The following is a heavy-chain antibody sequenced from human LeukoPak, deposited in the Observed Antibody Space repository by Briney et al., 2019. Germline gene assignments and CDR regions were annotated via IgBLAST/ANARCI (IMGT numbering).Heavy chain of an antibody. J-gene: IGHJ4*02. CDR1: GGSISSSSYY. Sequence: SETLSLTCTVSGGSISSSSYYWGWIRQPPGKGLEWIGSIYYSGSTYYNPSLKSRVTISVDMSKNQFSLKLSSVTAADTAVYYCARDGGGATLIYTFDYWGQGTLVTVSS. CDR2: IYYSGST. CDR3: ARDGGGATLIYTFDY. V-gene: IGHV4-39*07. D-gene: IGHD1-26*01.